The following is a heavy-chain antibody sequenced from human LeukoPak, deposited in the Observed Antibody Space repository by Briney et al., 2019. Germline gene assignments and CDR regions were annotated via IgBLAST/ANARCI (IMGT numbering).Heavy chain of an antibody. CDR3: AGRKYYYQD. Sequence: SETLSLTCTVSGGSISSSYWGWIRQPPGKGLEWIGYIYYSGSTNYNPSLKSRVTISVDTSKNQFSLKLTSVAAADTAVYYCAGRKYYYQDWGQGTLVTVSS. CDR2: IYYSGST. V-gene: IGHV4-59*08. J-gene: IGHJ4*02. D-gene: IGHD3-10*01. CDR1: GGSISSSY.